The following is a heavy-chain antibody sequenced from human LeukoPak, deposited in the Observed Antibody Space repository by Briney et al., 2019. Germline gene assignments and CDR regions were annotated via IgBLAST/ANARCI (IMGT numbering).Heavy chain of an antibody. CDR2: IIPIFGTA. CDR3: ARDPFQNPRGFPG. V-gene: IGHV1-69*13. CDR1: GGTFSSYA. Sequence: SVKVSCKASGGTFSSYAISWVRQAPGQGLEWMGGIIPIFGTANYAQKFQGRVTIAADESTSTAYMELSSLRSEDTAVYYCARDPFQNPRGFPGWGQGTLVTVSS. J-gene: IGHJ4*02. D-gene: IGHD5-12*01.